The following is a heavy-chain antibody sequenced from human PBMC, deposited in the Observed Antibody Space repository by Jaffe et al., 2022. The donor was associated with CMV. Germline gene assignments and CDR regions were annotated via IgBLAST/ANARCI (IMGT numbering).Heavy chain of an antibody. CDR2: IYPGDSDT. CDR3: ARWQYDWNQYYYYGLDV. Sequence: EVQLVQSGAEVKKPGESLKISCKGSGYSFTSYWIGWVRQMPGKGLEWMGIIYPGDSDTRYSPSFQGQVIISADKSISTAYLQWSSLKASDTAIYYCARWQYDWNQYYYYGLDVWGQGTTVTVSS. D-gene: IGHD1-20*01. CDR1: GYSFTSYW. V-gene: IGHV5-51*01. J-gene: IGHJ6*02.